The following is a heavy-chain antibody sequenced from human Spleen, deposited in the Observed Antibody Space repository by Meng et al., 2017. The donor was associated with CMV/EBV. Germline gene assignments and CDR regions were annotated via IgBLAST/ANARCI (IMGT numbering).Heavy chain of an antibody. CDR2: ISWDGDSA. CDR3: AKTSPPGYSSSAPDY. Sequence: GESLKISCAASGFTFDDYAMHWVRQTPGNGLEWVSLISWDGDSAYYADSVKGRFSISRENSKHSLYLQMNCLRAEDTALYYCAKTSPPGYSSSAPDYWGQGTLVTVSS. V-gene: IGHV3-43D*03. CDR1: GFTFDDYA. D-gene: IGHD6-19*01. J-gene: IGHJ4*02.